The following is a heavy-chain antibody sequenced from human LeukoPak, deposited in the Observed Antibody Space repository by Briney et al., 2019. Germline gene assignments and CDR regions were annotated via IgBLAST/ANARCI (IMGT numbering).Heavy chain of an antibody. CDR1: GGSISSGDYY. CDR3: ARRTYYDSSGYFYDAFDI. V-gene: IGHV4-61*08. Sequence: SETLSLTCTVSGGSISSGDYYWSWIRQPPGKGLEWIGYIYYSGSTNYNPSLKSRVTISVDTSKNQFSLKLSSVTAADTAVYYCARRTYYDSSGYFYDAFDIWGQGTMVTVSS. J-gene: IGHJ3*02. CDR2: IYYSGST. D-gene: IGHD3-22*01.